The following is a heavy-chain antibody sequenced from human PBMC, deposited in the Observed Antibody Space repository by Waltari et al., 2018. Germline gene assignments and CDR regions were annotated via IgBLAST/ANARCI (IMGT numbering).Heavy chain of an antibody. V-gene: IGHV3-48*04. CDR2: ISSSSSTI. Sequence: EVQLVESGGGLVQPGGSLRLSCAASGFTFSSYSMNWVLQAPGKGLEWVSYISSSSSTIYYADSVKGRFTISRDNAKNSLYLQMNSLRAEDTAVYYCAIGPYYFDYWGQGTLVTVSS. CDR3: AIGPYYFDY. CDR1: GFTFSSYS. J-gene: IGHJ4*02.